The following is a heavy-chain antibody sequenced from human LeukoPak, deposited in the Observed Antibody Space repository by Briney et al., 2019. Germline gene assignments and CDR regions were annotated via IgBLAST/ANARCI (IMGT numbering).Heavy chain of an antibody. Sequence: PSETLSLTCTVSGGSISSGGYCWSWIRQHPGKGLEWIGYIYYSGSTYYNPSLKSRVTISVDTSKNQFSLKLSSVTAADTAVCYCAREGRYCSGGSCYPYYFDYWGQGTLVTVSS. CDR1: GGSISSGGYC. CDR2: IYYSGST. D-gene: IGHD2-15*01. J-gene: IGHJ4*02. V-gene: IGHV4-31*03. CDR3: AREGRYCSGGSCYPYYFDY.